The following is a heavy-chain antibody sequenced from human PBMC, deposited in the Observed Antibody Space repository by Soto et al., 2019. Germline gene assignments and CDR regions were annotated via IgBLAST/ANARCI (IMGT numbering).Heavy chain of an antibody. V-gene: IGHV5-51*01. CDR3: ARHGEGCSGGSCYAEYFQH. J-gene: IGHJ1*01. CDR1: GYSFTSYW. Sequence: GESLKISCKGSGYSFTSYWIGWVRQMPGKGLEWMGIIYPGDSDTRYSPSFQGQVTISADKSISTAYLQWSSLKASDTAMYYCARHGEGCSGGSCYAEYFQHWGQGTLVTVSS. CDR2: IYPGDSDT. D-gene: IGHD2-15*01.